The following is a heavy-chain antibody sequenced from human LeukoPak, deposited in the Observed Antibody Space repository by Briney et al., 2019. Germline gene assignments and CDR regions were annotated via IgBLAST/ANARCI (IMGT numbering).Heavy chain of an antibody. Sequence: GGSLRLSCAGSGFIFNNYAMHWVRQPPGKGLEWVSGISWNSGSIDYADSEKGRFTISRDNAKNSLYLQMNSLRVEDTAFYYCAKDNRRHYTSGPNPDSLHWGQGALVTVSS. J-gene: IGHJ4*02. V-gene: IGHV3-9*01. CDR1: GFIFNNYA. D-gene: IGHD6-19*01. CDR2: ISWNSGSI. CDR3: AKDNRRHYTSGPNPDSLH.